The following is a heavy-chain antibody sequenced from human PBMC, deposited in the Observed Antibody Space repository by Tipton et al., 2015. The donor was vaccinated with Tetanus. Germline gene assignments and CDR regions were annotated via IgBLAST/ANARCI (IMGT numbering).Heavy chain of an antibody. CDR2: ISSSGRT. J-gene: IGHJ4*02. CDR3: ARTQWLVFFDY. CDR1: GASISSYY. Sequence: TLSLTCTVSGASISSYYWSWIRQPPGKGLEWIAYISSSGRTNYNPSLKSRVTMSLDTSKNQFSLKLSSVTAADTAVYYCARTQWLVFFDYWGQGTLVTVSS. V-gene: IGHV4-59*08. D-gene: IGHD6-19*01.